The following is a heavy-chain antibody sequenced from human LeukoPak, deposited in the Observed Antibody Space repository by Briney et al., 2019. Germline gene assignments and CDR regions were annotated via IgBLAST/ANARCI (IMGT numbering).Heavy chain of an antibody. CDR2: FDPEDGET. J-gene: IGHJ6*02. CDR1: GYTLTELS. Sequence: ASVKVSCKVSGYTLTELSMHWVRQAPGKGLEWMGGFDPEDGETIYAQKFQGRVTMTEDTSTDTAYMELSSLRSEDTAVYYCATGGGTTVTTYYYYGMDVWGQGTTVTVSS. D-gene: IGHD4-17*01. V-gene: IGHV1-24*01. CDR3: ATGGGTTVTTYYYYGMDV.